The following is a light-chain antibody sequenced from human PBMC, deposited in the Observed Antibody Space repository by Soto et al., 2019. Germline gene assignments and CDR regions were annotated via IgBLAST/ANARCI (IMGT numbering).Light chain of an antibody. CDR3: TSYTTSGTYV. J-gene: IGLJ1*01. CDR2: DVS. Sequence: QSALTQPASVSGSPGQSIAVSCSGTSSDIGAYIHVSWYQQHQGKAPKLMIYDVSNRPSGVSDRFSGSKSGNTASLTISGLQSEDEADYYCTSYTTSGTYVFGAGTKVTVL. V-gene: IGLV2-14*03. CDR1: SSDIGAYIH.